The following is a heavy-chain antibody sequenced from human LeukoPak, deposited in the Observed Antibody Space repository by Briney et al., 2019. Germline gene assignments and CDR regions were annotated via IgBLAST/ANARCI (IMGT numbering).Heavy chain of an antibody. J-gene: IGHJ4*02. D-gene: IGHD3-16*02. CDR2: IYYSGST. CDR3: ARGAAFGGVIAY. V-gene: IGHV4-31*03. Sequence: SETLSLTCTVSGGSISSGGYYWSWIRQHPGKGLEWIGYIYYSGSTYYNPSLESRVTISVDTSKNQFSLKLSSVTAADTAVYYCARGAAFGGVIAYWGQGTLVTVSS. CDR1: GGSISSGGYY.